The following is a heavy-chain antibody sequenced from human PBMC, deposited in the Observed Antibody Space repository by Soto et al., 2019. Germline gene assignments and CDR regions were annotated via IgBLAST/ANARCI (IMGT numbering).Heavy chain of an antibody. CDR1: GFSLSTSGVG. CDR2: IDWDDDK. J-gene: IGHJ3*02. CDR3: ARIRGSGSATAGYGAFDI. Sequence: SGPTLVNPTQTLTLTCIFSGFSLSTSGVGVGWIRQPPGKALEWLARIDWDDDKYYSTSLKTRLTISKDTSKNQVVLTMTDMDPVDTATYYCARIRGSGSATAGYGAFDIWGQGTMVTVSS. D-gene: IGHD1-26*01. V-gene: IGHV2-70*11.